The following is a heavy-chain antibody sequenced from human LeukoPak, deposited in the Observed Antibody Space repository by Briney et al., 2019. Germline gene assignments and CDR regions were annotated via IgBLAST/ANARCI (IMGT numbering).Heavy chain of an antibody. CDR2: IYHSGST. CDR1: GGSISSSNW. Sequence: SETLSLTCAVSGGSISSSNWWSWVRQPPGKGLEWIGEIYHSGSTNYNPSLKSRVTISVDKSKNQFSLKLSSVTAADTAVYYCASDRAGGDKAFDIWGQGTMVTVSS. D-gene: IGHD4-23*01. J-gene: IGHJ3*02. V-gene: IGHV4-4*02. CDR3: ASDRAGGDKAFDI.